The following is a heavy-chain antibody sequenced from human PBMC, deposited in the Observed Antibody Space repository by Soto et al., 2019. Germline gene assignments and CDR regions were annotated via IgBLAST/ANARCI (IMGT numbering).Heavy chain of an antibody. V-gene: IGHV1-69*08. CDR1: GGTFSSYT. Sequence: QVQLVQSGAEVKKPGSSVKVSCKASGGTFSSYTISWVRQAPGQGLEWMGRIIPILGIANYAQKFQGRVTITAEKSTSTVYMELSSLRSEDKAVYYCERDPTFVSANDMITFGEGWTSDYWGQGTLVTVSS. CDR3: ERDPTFVSANDMITFGEGWTSDY. CDR2: IIPILGIA. J-gene: IGHJ4*02. D-gene: IGHD3-16*01.